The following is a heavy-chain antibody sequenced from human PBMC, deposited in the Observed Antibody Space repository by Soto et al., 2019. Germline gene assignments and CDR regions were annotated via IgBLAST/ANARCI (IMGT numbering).Heavy chain of an antibody. D-gene: IGHD2-15*01. V-gene: IGHV5-51*01. CDR2: IYPGDSDT. J-gene: IGHJ6*03. CDR1: GYSFTSYW. Sequence: PGESLKISCKGSGYSFTSYWIGWVRQMPGKGLEWMGIIYPGDSDTRYSPSFQGQVTISADKSISTAYLQWSSLKASDTAMYYCARLTPALYCSGGSCPPRHGYYYYYYMDVWAKGTTVTVSS. CDR3: ARLTPALYCSGGSCPPRHGYYYYYYMDV.